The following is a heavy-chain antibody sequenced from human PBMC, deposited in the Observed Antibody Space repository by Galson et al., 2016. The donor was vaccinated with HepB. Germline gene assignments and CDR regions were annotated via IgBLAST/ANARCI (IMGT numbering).Heavy chain of an antibody. CDR2: ITPFNGNT. J-gene: IGHJ3*02. CDR1: GYTFTYRY. CDR3: ATSVDYGGAFDI. V-gene: IGHV1-45*01. D-gene: IGHD4-23*01. Sequence: SVKVSCKASGYTFTYRYLHWVRQAPGQALEWMGWITPFNGNTNYAQKFQDRVTITRDRSMSTAYMELSSLRSEDTAIYYCATSVDYGGAFDIWGQGTVVTVSS.